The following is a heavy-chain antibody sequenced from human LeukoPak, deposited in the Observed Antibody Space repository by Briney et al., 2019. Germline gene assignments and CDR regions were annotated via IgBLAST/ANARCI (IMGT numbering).Heavy chain of an antibody. CDR2: ISYDGSNK. CDR1: GFTFSSYA. CDR3: ASLDRDYYDSSGSYFDC. D-gene: IGHD3-22*01. Sequence: GRSLRLSCAASGFTFSSYAMHWVRQAPGKGLEWVAVISYDGSNKYYADSVKGRFTISRDNSKNTLYLQMNSLRAEDTAVYYCASLDRDYYDSSGSYFDCWGQGTLVTVSS. J-gene: IGHJ4*02. V-gene: IGHV3-30-3*01.